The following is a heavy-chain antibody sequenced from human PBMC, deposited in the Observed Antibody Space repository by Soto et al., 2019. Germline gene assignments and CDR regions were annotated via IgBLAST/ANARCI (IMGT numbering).Heavy chain of an antibody. V-gene: IGHV1-69*08. Sequence: QVQLVQSGAEVKKPGSSVKVSCKASADTFTGYTVTWVRQAPGQGLEWVGRLIPILGASNFAQKFQGRVTISADKSADTAYMVLTGLTSEDTAVYYCARSRGSYDTNFDSWGQGTLVTVSS. D-gene: IGHD3-16*01. CDR1: ADTFTGYT. CDR3: ARSRGSYDTNFDS. J-gene: IGHJ4*02. CDR2: LIPILGAS.